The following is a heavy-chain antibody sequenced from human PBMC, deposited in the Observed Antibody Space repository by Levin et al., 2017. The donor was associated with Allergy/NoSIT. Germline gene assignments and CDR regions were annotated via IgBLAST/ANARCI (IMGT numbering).Heavy chain of an antibody. J-gene: IGHJ4*02. CDR1: GGSISSSSYY. D-gene: IGHD3-22*01. V-gene: IGHV4-39*01. Sequence: SETLSLTCTVSGGSISSSSYYWGWIRQPPGKGLEWIGSIYYSGSTYYNPSLKSRVTISVDTSKNQFSLKLSSVTAADTAVYYCARASGSGFRLWSHTTCCYFDYWGQGTLVTVSS. CDR3: ARASGSGFRLWSHTTCCYFDY. CDR2: IYYSGST.